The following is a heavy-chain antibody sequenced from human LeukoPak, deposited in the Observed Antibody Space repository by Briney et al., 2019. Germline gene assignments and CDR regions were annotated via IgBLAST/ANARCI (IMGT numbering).Heavy chain of an antibody. Sequence: PGGSLRLSCAASGFTFSSYSMNWVRQAPGKGLEWVSSISSSSSYIYYADSVKGRFTISRDNAKNSLYLQMNSLRAEDTAVYYCARGTLLRYFDWLSQIDYGMDVWGQGTTVTVSS. J-gene: IGHJ6*02. V-gene: IGHV3-21*01. CDR2: ISSSSSYI. D-gene: IGHD3-9*01. CDR3: ARGTLLRYFDWLSQIDYGMDV. CDR1: GFTFSSYS.